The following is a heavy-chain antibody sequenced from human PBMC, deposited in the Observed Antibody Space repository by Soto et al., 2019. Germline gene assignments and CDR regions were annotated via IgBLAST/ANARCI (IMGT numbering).Heavy chain of an antibody. CDR1: GYNFTTYW. D-gene: IGHD5-18*01. CDR2: IAPSDSYI. V-gene: IGHV5-10-1*01. Sequence: GGSLQISCKGSGYNFTTYWISCVRQMPGKGLEWMGRIAPSDSYINYSPSFQGHVTFSADKSISTAYLQWSSLRASDSAMYYCARAAEGGWIQELDHWGQGTMVTVSS. CDR3: ARAAEGGWIQELDH. J-gene: IGHJ4*02.